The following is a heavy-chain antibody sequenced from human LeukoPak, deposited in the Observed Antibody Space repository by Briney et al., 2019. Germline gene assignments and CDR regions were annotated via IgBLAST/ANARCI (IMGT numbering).Heavy chain of an antibody. CDR2: ISAYIGNT. J-gene: IGHJ4*02. Sequence: GASVKVSCKASGYTFTSYGISWVRQAPGQGLEWMGWISAYIGNTNYAQKLQGRVTMTTDTSTSTAYMELRSLRSDDTAVYYCVRGLASGYGSGSYSDYWGQGTLVTVSS. CDR3: VRGLASGYGSGSYSDY. D-gene: IGHD3-10*01. CDR1: GYTFTSYG. V-gene: IGHV1-18*04.